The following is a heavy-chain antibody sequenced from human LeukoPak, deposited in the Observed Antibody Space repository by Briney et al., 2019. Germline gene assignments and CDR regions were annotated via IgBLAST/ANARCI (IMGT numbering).Heavy chain of an antibody. Sequence: SVTVSCXASGYTFTSYDINWVRQAPGQGLEWMGWMNPNSGNTGYAQKFQGRVTMTRNTSISTAYMELSSLRSEDTAVYYCAASGYSGYDYEGDYYYGMDVWGQGTTVTVSS. CDR2: MNPNSGNT. CDR1: GYTFTSYD. J-gene: IGHJ6*02. CDR3: AASGYSGYDYEGDYYYGMDV. D-gene: IGHD5-12*01. V-gene: IGHV1-8*01.